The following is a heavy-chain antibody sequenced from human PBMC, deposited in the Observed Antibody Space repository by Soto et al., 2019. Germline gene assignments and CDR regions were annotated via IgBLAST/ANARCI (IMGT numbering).Heavy chain of an antibody. Sequence: SETLSLTCTVSGASLRSGSYYWSWIRQPPGKGLEWIGYISHSGRTNYDPSLKSRLTMSVDTSQNHFSLNLSSVTAADTAVYYWAGDSRSAEGWLDPWGQGTLVTGSS. D-gene: IGHD1-26*01. V-gene: IGHV4-61*03. J-gene: IGHJ5*02. CDR1: GASLRSGSYY. CDR3: AGDSRSAEGWLDP. CDR2: ISHSGRT.